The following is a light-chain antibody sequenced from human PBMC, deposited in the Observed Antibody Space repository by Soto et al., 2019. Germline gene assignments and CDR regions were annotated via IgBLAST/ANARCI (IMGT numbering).Light chain of an antibody. CDR1: SSDVGSYNL. V-gene: IGLV2-23*01. CDR2: EGS. Sequence: QSALTQPASVSGSPGQSITISCTGTSSDVGSYNLVSWYQQHPGKAPKLMIYEGSKRPSGVSNRFSASKSGNTASLTISGLQAEDEADYYCCSYAGSSTPLVFGTGTKLTV. J-gene: IGLJ1*01. CDR3: CSYAGSSTPLV.